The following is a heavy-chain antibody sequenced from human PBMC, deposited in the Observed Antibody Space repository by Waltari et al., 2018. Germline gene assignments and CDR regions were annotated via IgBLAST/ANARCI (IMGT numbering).Heavy chain of an antibody. D-gene: IGHD3-22*01. J-gene: IGHJ1*01. Sequence: QLHLQESGPVVVTPWGPLSLACAVSVSSVNSVDWFTGVRLPPGKQVEWIGQISPTGSTVHNPSLKSRLSMSVDKSNNQFSLRLSSVTAADTAVDFCARESRDPSGYYYIMDLWGQGTLVTVSS. CDR1: VSSVNSVDW. CDR3: ARESRDPSGYYYIMDL. CDR2: ISPTGST. V-gene: IGHV4-4*02.